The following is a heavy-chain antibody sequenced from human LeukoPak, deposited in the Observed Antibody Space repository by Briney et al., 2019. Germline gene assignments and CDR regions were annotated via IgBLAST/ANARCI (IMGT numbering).Heavy chain of an antibody. Sequence: SETLSLTCTVSGDSISSGDYYWSWIRQPAGKGLEWIGRIYTSGSTNYSPSLKSRVTISVDTSKNQFSLKLSSVTAADTAVYYCARTTEGGYTYDYFYYYYMDVWGKGTTVTISS. D-gene: IGHD5-18*01. CDR1: GDSISSGDYY. CDR2: IYTSGST. V-gene: IGHV4-61*02. J-gene: IGHJ6*03. CDR3: ARTTEGGYTYDYFYYYYMDV.